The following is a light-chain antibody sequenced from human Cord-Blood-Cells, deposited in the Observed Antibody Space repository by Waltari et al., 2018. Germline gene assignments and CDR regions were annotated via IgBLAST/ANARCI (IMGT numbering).Light chain of an antibody. V-gene: IGLV2-23*01. CDR3: CSYAGSWV. CDR1: SSDVGSYNR. CDR2: EGS. J-gene: IGLJ3*02. Sequence: QSALTQPAPVSGSPGQSITISCTRTSSDVGSYNRVSWYQQHPGKAPKLMIYEGSKRPSGVSNRFSGSKSGNTASLTISGLQAEDEADYYCCSYAGSWVFGGGTKLTVL.